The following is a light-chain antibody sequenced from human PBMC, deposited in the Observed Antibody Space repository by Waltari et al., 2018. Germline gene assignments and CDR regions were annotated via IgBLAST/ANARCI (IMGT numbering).Light chain of an antibody. Sequence: QFALTQPGPLSGSTGQWITISCTGPRTYGGGYKSVSWYPQHPGKAPKLMIYDFSNLPSGVSKRFSGSKSGNTASLTISGLQAEDEAEYYCSSYTSSSPNVVFGGGTKRTVL. CDR3: SSYTSSSPNVV. J-gene: IGLJ2*01. CDR1: RTYGGGYKS. CDR2: DFS. V-gene: IGLV2-14*03.